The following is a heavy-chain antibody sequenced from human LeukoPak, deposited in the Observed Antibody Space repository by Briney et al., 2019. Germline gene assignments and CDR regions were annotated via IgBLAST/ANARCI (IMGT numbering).Heavy chain of an antibody. CDR1: GFTFSDYY. CDR2: ISRSVGTI. D-gene: IGHD3-22*01. CDR3: ARAKDYISMIVVVTPDY. Sequence: PGGSLRLSCAASGFTFSDYYMSWIRQAPGKGLEWVSYISRSVGTIYYADSVKGRFIISRDNAKNSLYLQMNSLRAEDTAVYYCARAKDYISMIVVVTPDYWGQGTLVTVSS. J-gene: IGHJ4*02. V-gene: IGHV3-11*01.